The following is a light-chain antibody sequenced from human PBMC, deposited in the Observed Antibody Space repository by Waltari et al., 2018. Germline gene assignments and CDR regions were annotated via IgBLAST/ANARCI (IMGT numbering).Light chain of an antibody. Sequence: DIQMTPSPSTLSASVGDRVTITCRASQTINTWLAWYQQKPGKAPNLLIYRTSTLESGVPSRFSGSGSGTEFTLTISSLQPDDFATYYCQQAWTFGQGTKVEIK. CDR3: QQAWT. CDR1: QTINTW. CDR2: RTS. J-gene: IGKJ1*01. V-gene: IGKV1-5*03.